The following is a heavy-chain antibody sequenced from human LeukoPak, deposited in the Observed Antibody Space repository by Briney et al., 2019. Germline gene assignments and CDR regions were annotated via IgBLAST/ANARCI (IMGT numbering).Heavy chain of an antibody. D-gene: IGHD3-10*01. CDR2: IKQDGSEV. V-gene: IGHV3-7*01. J-gene: IGHJ4*02. Sequence: GGSLRLSCAASGFGFSSYWMSWVRQAPGKGLEWVANIKQDGSEVYYVDSVKGRFTISRDNAKNSLYLQMNSLRAEDAAVYYCARDGSGNNGGAKYYWGQGTLVTVSS. CDR1: GFGFSSYW. CDR3: ARDGSGNNGGAKYY.